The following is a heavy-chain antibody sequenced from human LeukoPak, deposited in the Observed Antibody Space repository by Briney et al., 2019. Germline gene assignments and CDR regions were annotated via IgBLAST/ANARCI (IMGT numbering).Heavy chain of an antibody. Sequence: QPGGSLRLSCAASGFTFSSYWMSWVRQAPGKGLEWVANIKQDGSEKYYVDSVKGRFTISRDNAKNSLYLQMNSLRDEDTAVYYCARDKVVGASFFDYWGQGTLVTVSS. J-gene: IGHJ4*02. CDR2: IKQDGSEK. CDR3: ARDKVVGASFFDY. V-gene: IGHV3-7*01. D-gene: IGHD1-26*01. CDR1: GFTFSSYW.